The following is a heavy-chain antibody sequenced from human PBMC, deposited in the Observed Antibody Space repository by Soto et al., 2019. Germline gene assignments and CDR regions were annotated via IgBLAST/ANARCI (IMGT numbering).Heavy chain of an antibody. CDR3: ARDETGDSYYYYYGMDV. V-gene: IGHV1-69*01. J-gene: IGHJ6*02. CDR1: GGTFNTYN. CDR2: ILPIFGTT. D-gene: IGHD7-27*01. Sequence: QVQLVQSGAEVKKPGSSVKVFCKASGGTFNTYNINWVRQAPGQGLEWMGGILPIFGTTNYAQRFQGRVTITADDSTSTAYMELSSLRSEDTAVYYCARDETGDSYYYYYGMDVWGQGTTVTVTS.